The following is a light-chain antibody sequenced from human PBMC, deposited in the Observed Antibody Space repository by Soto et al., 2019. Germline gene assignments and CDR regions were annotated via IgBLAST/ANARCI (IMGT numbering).Light chain of an antibody. Sequence: EIVLTQSPATLSLSPGERATLSCMASQSVSSYLAWYQQKPGQAPRLLIYDASNRATGIPARFSGSGSGTDFTLTNSSLEPEDFAVYDSQQRSNWPPGFTFGPGTKVDIK. CDR1: QSVSSY. CDR3: QQRSNWPPGFT. J-gene: IGKJ3*01. CDR2: DAS. V-gene: IGKV3-11*01.